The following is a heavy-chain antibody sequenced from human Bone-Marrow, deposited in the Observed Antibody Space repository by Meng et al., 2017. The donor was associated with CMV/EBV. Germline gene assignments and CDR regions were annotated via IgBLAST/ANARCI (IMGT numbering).Heavy chain of an antibody. CDR3: ARRVSYYHYGMDV. Sequence: SVKVSCKASGGTFSSYAISWVRQAPGQGLEWMGGIIPIFGTANYAQKFRGRVTITTDESTSTAYMELSSLRSEDTAVYYCARRVSYYHYGMDVWGQGTTVTVSS. CDR1: GGTFSSYA. J-gene: IGHJ6*02. D-gene: IGHD2-8*01. CDR2: IIPIFGTA. V-gene: IGHV1-69*05.